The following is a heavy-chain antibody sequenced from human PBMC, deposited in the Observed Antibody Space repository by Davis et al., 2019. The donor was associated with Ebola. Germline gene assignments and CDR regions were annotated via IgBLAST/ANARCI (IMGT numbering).Heavy chain of an antibody. D-gene: IGHD6-6*01. CDR2: ISAYNGNT. Sequence: AASVKVSCKASGYTFTSYGISWVRQAPGQGLEWMGWISAYNGNTNYAQKLQGRVTMTRDTSTSTVYMELSSLRSEDTATYYCARTYSSSSWNYFDSWGQGTLVTVSS. J-gene: IGHJ4*02. CDR3: ARTYSSSSWNYFDS. CDR1: GYTFTSYG. V-gene: IGHV1-18*01.